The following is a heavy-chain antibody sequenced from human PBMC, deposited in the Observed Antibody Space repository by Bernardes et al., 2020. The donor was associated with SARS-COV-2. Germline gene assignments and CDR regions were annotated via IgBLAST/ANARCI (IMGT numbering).Heavy chain of an antibody. CDR3: ASLIVVNDY. Sequence: GGSLRLSCAASGFTFSSYAMHWVRQAPGKGLEWVAVISYDGSNKYYADSVKGRFTISRDNSKNTLYLQMNSLRAEDTAVYYCASLIVVNDYWGQGTLVTVSS. CDR1: GFTFSSYA. J-gene: IGHJ4*02. D-gene: IGHD3-22*01. CDR2: ISYDGSNK. V-gene: IGHV3-30-3*01.